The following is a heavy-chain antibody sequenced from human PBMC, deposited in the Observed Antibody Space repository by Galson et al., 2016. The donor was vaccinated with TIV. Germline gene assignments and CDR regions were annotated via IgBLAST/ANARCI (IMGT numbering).Heavy chain of an antibody. J-gene: IGHJ2*01. CDR3: ARDFVVVETAAGYSPSLVVYFDL. V-gene: IGHV4-61*09. CDR2: IYTSGNT. D-gene: IGHD2-15*01. Sequence: TLSLTCSVSGGSVNSGTYYWSWIRQPAVKGLEWLGHIYTSGNTNYNPSLKSRLTISLDTSKNQVSLQLSSVTAADTAMYYCARDFVVVETAAGYSPSLVVYFDLWGRGTLVTVSS. CDR1: GGSVNSGTYY.